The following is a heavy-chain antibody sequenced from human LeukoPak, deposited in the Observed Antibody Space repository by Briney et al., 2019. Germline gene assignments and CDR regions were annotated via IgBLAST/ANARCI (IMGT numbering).Heavy chain of an antibody. CDR3: ARSRLNYYGSANHDAFDI. V-gene: IGHV4-39*07. CDR2: IYHSGST. Sequence: SETLSLTCTVSGDSISSSSYYWGWIRQPPGKGLEWIGSIYHSGSTYYNPSLKSRVTISVDRSKNQFSLKLSSVTAADTAVYYCARSRLNYYGSANHDAFDIWGQGTMVTVSS. J-gene: IGHJ3*02. CDR1: GDSISSSSYY. D-gene: IGHD3-10*01.